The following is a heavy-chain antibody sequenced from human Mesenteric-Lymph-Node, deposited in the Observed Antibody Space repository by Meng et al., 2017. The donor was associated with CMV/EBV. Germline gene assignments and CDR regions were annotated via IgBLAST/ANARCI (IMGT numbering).Heavy chain of an antibody. Sequence: CTVSGGPIITTNWWNWIRQPPGKGLEWIGEIYDTGSTNYNPSLKSRVTISVDKSKNQFSLALSSVTAADTAMYYCARDRGGAGYFDYWGQGALVTVSS. CDR2: IYDTGST. D-gene: IGHD1-26*01. J-gene: IGHJ4*02. CDR1: GGPIITTNW. V-gene: IGHV4-4*02. CDR3: ARDRGGAGYFDY.